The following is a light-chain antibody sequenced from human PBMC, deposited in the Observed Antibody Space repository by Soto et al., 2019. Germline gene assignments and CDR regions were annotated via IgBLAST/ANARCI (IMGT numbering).Light chain of an antibody. CDR2: DVS. Sequence: QSALTQPASVSGSPGQSITISCSGTSSDVGGYNFVSWYQVHPGKAPRLILYDVSSRPSGVSYRFSGSKSANTASLNISRLQAGDEADYYCSSYMTTTSLVVFGGGTKLTVL. V-gene: IGLV2-14*03. J-gene: IGLJ2*01. CDR1: SSDVGGYNF. CDR3: SSYMTTTSLVV.